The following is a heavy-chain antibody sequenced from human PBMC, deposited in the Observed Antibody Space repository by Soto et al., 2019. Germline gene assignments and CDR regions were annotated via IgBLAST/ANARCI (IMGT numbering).Heavy chain of an antibody. V-gene: IGHV1-8*01. CDR2: MNPNSGNT. CDR3: ARVHPLAPFDP. Sequence: ASVNVSCKSSGYTFTSCYINWGRQATGQGLEWMGWMNPNSGNTCYAQKFQGRVTMTRNTSISTAYMELSSLRSEDTAVYYCARVHPLAPFDPWGQGTLVTVSS. J-gene: IGHJ5*02. D-gene: IGHD6-6*01. CDR1: GYTFTSCY.